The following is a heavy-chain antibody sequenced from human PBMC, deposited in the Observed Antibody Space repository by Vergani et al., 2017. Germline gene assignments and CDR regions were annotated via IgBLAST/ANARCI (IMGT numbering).Heavy chain of an antibody. CDR2: IKSKTDGGTT. CDR3: TTDGSSWYGGWDY. D-gene: IGHD6-13*01. V-gene: IGHV3-15*01. J-gene: IGHJ4*02. Sequence: VQLVESGGGVVQPGRSLRLSCAASGFTFSSYGMHWVRQAPGKGLEWVGRIKSKTDGGTTDYAAPVKGRFTISRDDSKNTLYLQMNSLKTEDTAVYYCTTDGSSWYGGWDYWGQGTLVTVSS. CDR1: GFTFSSYG.